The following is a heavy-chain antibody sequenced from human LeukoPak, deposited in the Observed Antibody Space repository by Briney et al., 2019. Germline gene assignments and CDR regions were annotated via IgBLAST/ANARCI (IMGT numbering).Heavy chain of an antibody. CDR2: ISGSSDRT. CDR1: GFTFSSYA. D-gene: IGHD1-1*01. J-gene: IGHJ4*02. V-gene: IGHV3-23*01. Sequence: GSLRLSCAASGFTFSSYAMSWVRQAPGMRLEWVSTISGSSDRTYYADSVEGRFTISRDNAKNSLYLQMNSLRAEDTAVYYCATPTAGTWHFDYWGQGTLVTVSS. CDR3: ATPTAGTWHFDY.